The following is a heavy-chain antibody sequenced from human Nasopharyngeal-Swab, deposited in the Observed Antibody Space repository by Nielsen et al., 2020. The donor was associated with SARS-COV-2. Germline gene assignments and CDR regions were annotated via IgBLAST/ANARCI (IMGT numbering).Heavy chain of an antibody. V-gene: IGHV4-34*01. CDR2: INHSGST. J-gene: IGHJ5*02. Sequence: SETLSLTCAVYGGSFSGYYWNWIRQPPGKGLEWIGEINHSGSTNYNPSLKSRVTISLETSKNQFSLKLSSVTAADTAVYYCARSRYTSSWYGVRNWFDPWGQGTLVTVSS. CDR3: ARSRYTSSWYGVRNWFDP. CDR1: GGSFSGYY. D-gene: IGHD6-13*01.